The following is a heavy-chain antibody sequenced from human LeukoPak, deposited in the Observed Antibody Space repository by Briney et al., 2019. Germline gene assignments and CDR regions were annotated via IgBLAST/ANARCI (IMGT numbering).Heavy chain of an antibody. CDR3: ARDKYSFGNYFDY. Sequence: PGGSLRLSCAASGFTFSGYAIHWVRQAPGKGLEWVAVISYDGSNKYYADSVKGRFTISRDSSKNTLYLQMNSLRAEDTAVYYCARDKYSFGNYFDYWGQGTLVTVSS. CDR2: ISYDGSNK. V-gene: IGHV3-30*04. J-gene: IGHJ4*02. CDR1: GFTFSGYA. D-gene: IGHD5-18*01.